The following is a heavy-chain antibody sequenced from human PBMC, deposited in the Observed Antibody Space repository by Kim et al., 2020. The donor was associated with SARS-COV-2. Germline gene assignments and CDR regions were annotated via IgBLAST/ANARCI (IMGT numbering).Heavy chain of an antibody. D-gene: IGHD6-6*01. CDR3: ARAGGSSSAAQFDY. CDR2: IWYDGSNK. J-gene: IGHJ4*02. V-gene: IGHV3-33*01. Sequence: GGSLRLSCAASGFTFSSYGMHWVRQAPGKGLEWVAVIWYDGSNKYYADSVKGRFTISRDNSKNTLYLQMNSLRAEDTAVYYCARAGGSSSAAQFDYWGQGTLVTVSS. CDR1: GFTFSSYG.